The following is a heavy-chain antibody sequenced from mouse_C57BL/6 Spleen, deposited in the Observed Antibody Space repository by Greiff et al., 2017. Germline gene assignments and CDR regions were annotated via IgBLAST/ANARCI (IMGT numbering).Heavy chain of an antibody. D-gene: IGHD2-2*01. J-gene: IGHJ1*03. CDR3: SREETTMVTTCYIDV. CDR1: GYTFTDYE. Sequence: QVQLQQPGAELVRPGASVTLSCKASGYTFTDYEMHWVKQTPVPGLEWIGAIDPDTGGTAYNQKFKGKAILTVDTSSSTASMALSSLTSEDSAVYYCSREETTMVTTCYIDVWGTGTTVTVSS. CDR2: IDPDTGGT. V-gene: IGHV1-15*01.